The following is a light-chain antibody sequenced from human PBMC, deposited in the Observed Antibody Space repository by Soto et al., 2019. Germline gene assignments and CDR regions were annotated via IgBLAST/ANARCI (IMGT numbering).Light chain of an antibody. J-gene: IGLJ1*01. Sequence: QSVLTQSPSASGTPGQRVTISCSGSSSNIGSNYVYWYQQLPGAAPKLLIYNNNQRPSGVPDRFSGSKSATSASLALSGLWSEDEADYYCPAWDDSLRGYVFGTGPKLTVL. V-gene: IGLV1-47*02. CDR3: PAWDDSLRGYV. CDR1: SSNIGSNY. CDR2: NNN.